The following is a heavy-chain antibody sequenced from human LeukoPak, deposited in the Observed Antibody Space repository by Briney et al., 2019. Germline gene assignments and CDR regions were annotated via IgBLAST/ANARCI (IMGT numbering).Heavy chain of an antibody. CDR1: GFTFSNYG. CDR2: ISYDGSNK. Sequence: GGSLRLSCAASGFTFSNYGMHWVRQAPGKGLEWVTLISYDGSNKYYADSVKGRFTISRDNSKNTLYLQMNSLRAEDTAVYYCAKDYRPHDFWSGLVDFWGQGTLVTVSS. V-gene: IGHV3-30*18. CDR3: AKDYRPHDFWSGLVDF. J-gene: IGHJ4*02. D-gene: IGHD3-3*01.